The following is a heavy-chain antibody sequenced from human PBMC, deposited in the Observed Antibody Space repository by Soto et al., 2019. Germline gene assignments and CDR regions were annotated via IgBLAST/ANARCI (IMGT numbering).Heavy chain of an antibody. D-gene: IGHD3-22*01. J-gene: IGHJ3*02. CDR1: GGSISSGGYY. Sequence: SETLSLTCTVSGGSISSGGYYWSWIRQHPGKGLEWIGYIYYSGSTYYNPSLKNRVTISVDTSKNQFSLKLSSVTAADTAVYYCARGRNYDNAFDIWGQGTMVTVSS. CDR2: IYYSGST. V-gene: IGHV4-31*03. CDR3: ARGRNYDNAFDI.